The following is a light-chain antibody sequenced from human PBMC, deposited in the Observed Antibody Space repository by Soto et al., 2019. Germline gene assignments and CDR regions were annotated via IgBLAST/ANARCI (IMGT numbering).Light chain of an antibody. CDR3: QQYENWPRT. CDR2: AAS. Sequence: ERVVTQSPATLSVSPGEGATLSCRASESVNTNLAWYQQKPGQAPRLLIYAASTRATGVPARFSGSGSGTEFTLTISSLQSEDVATYYCQQYENWPRTFGQGTKVDI. J-gene: IGKJ1*01. CDR1: ESVNTN. V-gene: IGKV3-15*01.